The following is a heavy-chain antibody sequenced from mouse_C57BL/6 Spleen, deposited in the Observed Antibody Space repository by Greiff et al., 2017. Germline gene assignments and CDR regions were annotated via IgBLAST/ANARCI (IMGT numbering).Heavy chain of an antibody. Sequence: QVQLQQPGAELVRPGPSVKLSCKASGYTFTSYWMNWVKQRPGQGLEWIGVIDPSDSYTNYNQKFKGKATLTVDTSSSTAYMQLSSLTSEDSAVYYCARGDYVNPYADWGQGTLVADSA. CDR1: GYTFTSYW. D-gene: IGHD2-4*01. J-gene: IGHJ3*01. V-gene: IGHV1-59*01. CDR2: IDPSDSYT. CDR3: ARGDYVNPYAD.